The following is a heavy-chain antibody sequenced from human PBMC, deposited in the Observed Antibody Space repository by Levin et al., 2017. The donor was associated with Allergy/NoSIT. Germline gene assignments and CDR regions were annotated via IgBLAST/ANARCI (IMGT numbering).Heavy chain of an antibody. CDR1: GFTFNAAW. CDR3: TIDNPVYVDYTDDSDD. D-gene: IGHD4-17*01. V-gene: IGHV3-15*01. Sequence: GESLKISCAASGFTFNAAWMSLVRQAPGKGLEWVVRIKSKSDGETADYAAPVKGRFTISRDDSKTTLYLQMNSLKPEDPAVYYCTIDNPVYVDYTDDSDDWGQGILVTVSS. CDR2: IKSKSDGETA. J-gene: IGHJ4*02.